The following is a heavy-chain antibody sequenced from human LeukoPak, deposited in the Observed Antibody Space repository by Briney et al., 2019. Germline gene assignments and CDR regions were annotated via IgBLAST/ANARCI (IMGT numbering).Heavy chain of an antibody. CDR2: IYSGSST. V-gene: IGHV3-53*01. CDR1: GFTVSSNY. D-gene: IGHD3-10*01. J-gene: IGHJ4*02. Sequence: GGSLRLSCAASGFTVSSNYMSWVRQAPGKGLEWVSVIYSGSSTYYADSVKGRFTISRDNSKNTVYLQINSLRAEDTAVYYCAKVDYNSGSFFDYWGQRTLVTVSS. CDR3: AKVDYNSGSFFDY.